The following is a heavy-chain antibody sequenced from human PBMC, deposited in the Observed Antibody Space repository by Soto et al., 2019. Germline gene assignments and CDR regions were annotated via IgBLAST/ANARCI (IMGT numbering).Heavy chain of an antibody. D-gene: IGHD1-26*01. Sequence: QVQLVQSGAEVKKPGASVKVSCKASGYTFTSYYMHWVRQAPGQGLEWMGIINPSGGSTSYAQKFTGRVTMTRDTSTSTVYMELSSLRSEDTAVYYCARALGATLYYYYGMDVWGQGTTVTVSS. CDR2: INPSGGST. V-gene: IGHV1-46*01. J-gene: IGHJ6*02. CDR1: GYTFTSYY. CDR3: ARALGATLYYYYGMDV.